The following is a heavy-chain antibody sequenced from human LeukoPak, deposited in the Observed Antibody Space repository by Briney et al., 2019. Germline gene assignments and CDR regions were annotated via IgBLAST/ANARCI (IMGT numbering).Heavy chain of an antibody. V-gene: IGHV4-59*12. Sequence: SETLSLTCTVSGASISSYYWNWIRQPPGKGLEWIGYIYYSGNTNYNPSLKSRVTMSVDTSKNQFSLKVTSVTAADTAVYYCARGSRELYYFDYWGQGTLVTVSS. CDR3: ARGSRELYYFDY. CDR2: IYYSGNT. J-gene: IGHJ4*02. CDR1: GASISSYY. D-gene: IGHD1-7*01.